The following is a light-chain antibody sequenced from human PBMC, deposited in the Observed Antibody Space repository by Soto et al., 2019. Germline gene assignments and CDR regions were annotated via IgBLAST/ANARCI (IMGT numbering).Light chain of an antibody. V-gene: IGKV3-11*01. CDR3: QQYGRSTLT. CDR2: DAS. J-gene: IGKJ4*01. CDR1: QSVTNY. Sequence: EIFFTQSPDTLSLSPGERATLPCRASQSVTNYIAWYQQRPGQAPRLLIYDASNRETGVPARFSGSGSGTEFTLTIGRLEPADFEVYYCQQYGRSTLTFGGGTKVDIK.